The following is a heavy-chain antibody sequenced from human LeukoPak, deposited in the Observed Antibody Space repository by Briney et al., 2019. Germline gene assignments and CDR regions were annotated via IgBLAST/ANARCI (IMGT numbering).Heavy chain of an antibody. CDR1: GYSFTNYW. CDR2: IYPGHSDT. D-gene: IGHD5-12*01. J-gene: IGHJ2*01. CDR3: ARTPGSTDYRGYQYWYFDL. V-gene: IGHV5-51*01. Sequence: GESLKISCKGSGYSFTNYWVAWVRQMPGKGLEWVGMIYPGHSDTRYSPSFQGQVTISAGESLTTAYLQWSRLKASDTAIYYCARTPGSTDYRGYQYWYFDLWGRGTLVTVSS.